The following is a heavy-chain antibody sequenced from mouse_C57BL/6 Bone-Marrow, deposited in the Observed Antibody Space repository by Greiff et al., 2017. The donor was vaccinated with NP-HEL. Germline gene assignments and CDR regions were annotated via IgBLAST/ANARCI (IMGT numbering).Heavy chain of an antibody. CDR2: ISSGSSTI. CDR3: ARRYRRLYYYAMDY. D-gene: IGHD2-12*01. V-gene: IGHV5-17*01. Sequence: EVQLVESGGGLVKPGGSLKLSCAASGFTFSDYGMHWVRQAPEKGLEWVAYISSGSSTIYYADTVKGRFTISRDNAKNTLFLQMTRLRSEDTAMYYCARRYRRLYYYAMDYWGQGTSVTVSS. CDR1: GFTFSDYG. J-gene: IGHJ4*01.